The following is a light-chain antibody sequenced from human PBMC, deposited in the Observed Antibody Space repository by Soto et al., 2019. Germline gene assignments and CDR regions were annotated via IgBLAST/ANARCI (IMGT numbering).Light chain of an antibody. CDR3: QQCGTSGT. CDR2: GAS. J-gene: IGKJ1*01. Sequence: EDVLTQSPGTLSLSPGQRATLSCRASQSVDSTYLAWYQQKPGQAPRLLIYGASTRATGIPDRFSGSGSGTDFALTISRLEPEDFAVYYCQQCGTSGTFGQGTKVAI. CDR1: QSVDSTY. V-gene: IGKV3-20*01.